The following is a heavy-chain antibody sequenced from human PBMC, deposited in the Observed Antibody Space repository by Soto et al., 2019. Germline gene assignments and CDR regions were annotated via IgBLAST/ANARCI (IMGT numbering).Heavy chain of an antibody. CDR3: ARQESSGWNWGHYFRY. Sequence: EVQLVQSGAEVKKPGESLRISCKTSGYSFTNYWIGWVRQMPGKGLEWMGIIYPGDSNIRYSPSFQGQATISADKSISTAYLQWNSLKASDTAMYYCARQESSGWNWGHYFRYWGQGTLVTVSS. V-gene: IGHV5-51*01. D-gene: IGHD6-19*01. CDR2: IYPGDSNI. J-gene: IGHJ4*02. CDR1: GYSFTNYW.